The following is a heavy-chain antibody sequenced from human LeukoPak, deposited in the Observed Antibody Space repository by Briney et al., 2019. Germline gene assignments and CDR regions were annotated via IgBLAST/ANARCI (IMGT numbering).Heavy chain of an antibody. CDR3: ARGTSPLEGVDY. V-gene: IGHV4-59*01. Sequence: SEALSLTCTVSDGSISNYYWNWIRQPAGKGLEWIGYIYYSGSTNYNPSLKSRVTISVDTSKNQFSLKLSSVTAADTAVYYCARGTSPLEGVDYWGQGTLVTVSS. CDR2: IYYSGST. CDR1: DGSISNYY. D-gene: IGHD1-1*01. J-gene: IGHJ4*02.